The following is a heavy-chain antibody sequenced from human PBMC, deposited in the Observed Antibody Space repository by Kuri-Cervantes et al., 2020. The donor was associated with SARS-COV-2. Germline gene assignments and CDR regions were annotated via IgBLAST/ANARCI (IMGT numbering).Heavy chain of an antibody. CDR1: GFTFSSYW. J-gene: IGHJ4*02. CDR3: AGGLRVEWLPYDY. Sequence: GGSLRLSCAASGFTFSSYWMSWVHQAPGKGLEWVANIKQDGSEKYYVDSVKGRFTISRDNAKNSLYLQMNSLRAEDTAVYYCAGGLRVEWLPYDYWGQGTLVTVSS. CDR2: IKQDGSEK. V-gene: IGHV3-7*03. D-gene: IGHD3-3*01.